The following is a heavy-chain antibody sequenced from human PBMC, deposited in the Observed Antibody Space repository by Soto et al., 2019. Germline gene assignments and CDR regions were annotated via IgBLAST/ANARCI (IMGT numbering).Heavy chain of an antibody. CDR1: GFTFSSYA. V-gene: IGHV3-23*01. CDR3: AKEAYDILTGYTYYYYCYMDV. Sequence: EVQLLESGGGLVQPGGSLRLSCAASGFTFSSYAMSWVRQAPGKGLEWVSAISGSGGSTYYADSVKGRFTISRDNSKNTLYLQMNSLRAEDTAVYYCAKEAYDILTGYTYYYYCYMDVWGKGTTVTVSS. J-gene: IGHJ6*03. D-gene: IGHD3-9*01. CDR2: ISGSGGST.